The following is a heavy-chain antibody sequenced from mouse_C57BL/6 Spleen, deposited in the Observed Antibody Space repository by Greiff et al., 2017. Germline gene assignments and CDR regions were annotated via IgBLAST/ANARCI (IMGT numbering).Heavy chain of an antibody. Sequence: VKLVESGPELVKPGASVKISCKASGYAFSSSWMNWVKQRPGKGLEWIGRIYPGDGDTNYNGKFKGKATLTADKSSSTAYMQLSSLTSEDSAVYFCEVTTVVHFDYWGQGTTLTVSS. J-gene: IGHJ2*01. CDR1: GYAFSSSW. CDR3: EVTTVVHFDY. D-gene: IGHD1-1*01. V-gene: IGHV1-82*01. CDR2: IYPGDGDT.